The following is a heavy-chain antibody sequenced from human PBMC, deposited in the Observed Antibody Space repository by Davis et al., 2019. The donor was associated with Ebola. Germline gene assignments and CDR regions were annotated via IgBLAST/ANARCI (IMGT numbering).Heavy chain of an antibody. V-gene: IGHV3-30*04. CDR3: ARDWVGAEGDY. Sequence: GESLKISCAASGFTFSSYAMHWVRQAPGKGLEWVAVISYDGSNKYYADSVKGRFTISRDNSKNTLYLQMNSLRAEDTAVYYCARDWVGAEGDYWGQGTLVTVSS. D-gene: IGHD4/OR15-4a*01. CDR2: ISYDGSNK. CDR1: GFTFSSYA. J-gene: IGHJ4*02.